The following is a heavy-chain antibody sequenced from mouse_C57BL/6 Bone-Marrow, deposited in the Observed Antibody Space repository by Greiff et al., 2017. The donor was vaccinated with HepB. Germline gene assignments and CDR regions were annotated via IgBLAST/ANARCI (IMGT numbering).Heavy chain of an antibody. D-gene: IGHD3-2*02. J-gene: IGHJ2*01. CDR2: FYPGSGSI. Sequence: VKLMESGAELVKPGASVKLSCKASGYTFTEYTIHWVKQRSGQGLEWIGWFYPGSGSIKYNEKFKDKATLTADKSSSTVYMELSRLTSEDSAVYFCARHGGRQLRLPYFDYWGQGTTLTVSS. V-gene: IGHV1-62-2*01. CDR1: GYTFTEYT. CDR3: ARHGGRQLRLPYFDY.